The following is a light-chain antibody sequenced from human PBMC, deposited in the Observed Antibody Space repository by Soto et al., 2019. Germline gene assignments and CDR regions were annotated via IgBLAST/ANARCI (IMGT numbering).Light chain of an antibody. CDR2: GAS. J-gene: IGKJ1*01. Sequence: EICWTQYQGTLPLSRWERATLSWRASQSVGSTYLSWYQHRPGQAPTLLLHGASSSATGIPDRFDGSGSGTDFTLTISRLEPEDFAVYYCQQYGSRPWTFGQGTKVDI. CDR3: QQYGSRPWT. CDR1: QSVGSTY. V-gene: IGKV3-20*01.